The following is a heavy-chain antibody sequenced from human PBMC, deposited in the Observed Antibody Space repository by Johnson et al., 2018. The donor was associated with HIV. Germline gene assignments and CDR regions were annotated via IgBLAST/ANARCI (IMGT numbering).Heavy chain of an antibody. CDR3: AKERRAPRAFDI. V-gene: IGHV3-30*18. CDR1: GFSFSSYA. Sequence: QVQLVESGGGVVQPGRSLRLSCAASGFSFSSYAMHWVRQSPGKGLEWVAVISFDGGDTYYADSVKGRFTISRDNSKSTFFLQMNSLTPEDTGVYYCAKERRAPRAFDIWGQGTMVTVSS. J-gene: IGHJ3*02. CDR2: ISFDGGDT.